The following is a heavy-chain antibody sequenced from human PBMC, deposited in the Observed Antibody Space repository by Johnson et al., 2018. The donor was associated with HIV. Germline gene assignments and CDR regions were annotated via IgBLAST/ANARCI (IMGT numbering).Heavy chain of an antibody. V-gene: IGHV3-30*18. Sequence: QVQLVESGGGLVQPGKSLRLSCEASGFTFRSYAMHWVRQAPGKGLEWVAVISHDGSNKYYVDSVKGRFTISRDNSKNTLYLQMNSLRAEDTAVYHCAKSVRASSSGAFDIWGQGTMVTVSS. D-gene: IGHD2-15*01. CDR1: GFTFRSYA. CDR3: AKSVRASSSGAFDI. J-gene: IGHJ3*02. CDR2: ISHDGSNK.